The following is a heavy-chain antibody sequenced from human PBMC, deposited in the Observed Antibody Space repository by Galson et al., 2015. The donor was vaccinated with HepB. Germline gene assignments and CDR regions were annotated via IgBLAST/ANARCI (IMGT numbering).Heavy chain of an antibody. Sequence: SLRLSCAASGFTVSGTFLTWVRQAPGRGLEWVTVSYSGGNTLYPDSVKGRFTVSRDKTKNTLFLRMNNLRVEATAMYYCAKGPERVRGLFRPVGGGMDVWGHGTTVIVSS. J-gene: IGHJ6*02. CDR3: AKGPERVRGLFRPVGGGMDV. V-gene: IGHV3-53*01. D-gene: IGHD3-10*01. CDR2: SYSGGNT. CDR1: GFTVSGTF.